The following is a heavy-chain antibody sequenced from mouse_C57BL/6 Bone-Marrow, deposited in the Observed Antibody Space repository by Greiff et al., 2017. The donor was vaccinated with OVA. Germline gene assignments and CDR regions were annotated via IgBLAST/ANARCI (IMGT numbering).Heavy chain of an antibody. CDR2: IYPRSGNT. CDR3: ASIPPKPR. D-gene: IGHD5-1-1*01. Sequence: QVQLQQSGAELARPGASVKLSCKASGYPFTSYGISWVKQRTGQGVEWIGEIYPRSGNTYYNEKFKGKATLTADKSSSTAYMELRSLTSEDAAVYFCASIPPKPRGGQRALVTVSA. CDR1: GYPFTSYG. V-gene: IGHV1-81*01. J-gene: IGHJ3*01.